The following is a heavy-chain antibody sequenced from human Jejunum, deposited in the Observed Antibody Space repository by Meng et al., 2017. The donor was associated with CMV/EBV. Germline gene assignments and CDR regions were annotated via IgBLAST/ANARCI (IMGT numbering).Heavy chain of an antibody. D-gene: IGHD1-26*01. CDR3: AHFVGGYYPSRPDY. J-gene: IGHJ4*02. CDR2: IYRGDDK. V-gene: IGHV2-5*02. CDR1: GFPPSQSGEG. Sequence: FKEPGPTLVNPPQTLTLPCRFSGFPPSQSGEGVGWIRQPPGKALEWLALIYRGDDKRYSPSLNSRLTIAKDTSKNEVVLTLTNMGPIDTGTYYCAHFVGGYYPSRPDYWGQGTLVTVSS.